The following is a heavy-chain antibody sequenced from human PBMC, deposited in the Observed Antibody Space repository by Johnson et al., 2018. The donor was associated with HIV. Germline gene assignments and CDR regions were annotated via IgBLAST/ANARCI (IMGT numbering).Heavy chain of an antibody. J-gene: IGHJ3*02. CDR1: GFTVSSSY. Sequence: VQLVESGGGLIHPGGSLRLSCAASGFTVSSSYMNWVRQAPGKGLEWVSGIYSGGSTYYADSVKGRFTISRDNAKNSLYLQMHSLRAEDTAVYYCARAGAVGFDAFDIWGQGTMVTVAS. CDR2: IYSGGST. V-gene: IGHV3-53*03. D-gene: IGHD6-19*01. CDR3: ARAGAVGFDAFDI.